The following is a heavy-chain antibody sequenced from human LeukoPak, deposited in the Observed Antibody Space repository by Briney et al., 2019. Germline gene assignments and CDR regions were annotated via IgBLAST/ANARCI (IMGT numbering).Heavy chain of an antibody. J-gene: IGHJ4*02. D-gene: IGHD2-21*01. CDR3: AKEFNRGLPDY. CDR1: GFTFSSSA. CDR2: ISNNGGYT. V-gene: IGHV3-23*01. Sequence: GGSLRLSCAASGFTFSSSAMSWVRQAPGKGLEWVSAISNNGGYTYYADSVKGRFTISRDNSKNTLYLQMSSLRAEDTAVYYCAKEFNRGLPDYWGQGTLVTVSS.